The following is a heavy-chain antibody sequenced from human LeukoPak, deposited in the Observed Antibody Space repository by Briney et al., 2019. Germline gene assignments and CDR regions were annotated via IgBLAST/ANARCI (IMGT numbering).Heavy chain of an antibody. J-gene: IGHJ4*02. V-gene: IGHV4-59*01. CDR3: ARDPAAGLDY. CDR2: IYYSGST. CDR1: GGPISSYY. D-gene: IGHD6-13*01. Sequence: SETLSLTCTVSGGPISSYYWSWIRQPPGKGLEWIGYIYYSGSTNYNPSLKSRVTISVDTSKNQFSLKLSSVTAADTAAYYCARDPAAGLDYWGQGTLVTVSS.